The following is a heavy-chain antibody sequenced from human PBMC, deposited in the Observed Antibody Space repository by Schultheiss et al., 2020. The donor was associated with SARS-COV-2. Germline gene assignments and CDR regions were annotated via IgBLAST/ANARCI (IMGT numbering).Heavy chain of an antibody. J-gene: IGHJ6*03. D-gene: IGHD3-16*01. CDR3: TTGPEGEPPNYYYYMDV. Sequence: GGSLRLSCAASGFTFSSYAMSWVRQAPGKGLEWVSVIYSGGSTYYADSVKGRFTISRDNSKNTLYLQMNSLKTEDTAVYYCTTGPEGEPPNYYYYMDVWGKGTTVTVSS. CDR1: GFTFSSYA. V-gene: IGHV3-23*03. CDR2: IYSGGST.